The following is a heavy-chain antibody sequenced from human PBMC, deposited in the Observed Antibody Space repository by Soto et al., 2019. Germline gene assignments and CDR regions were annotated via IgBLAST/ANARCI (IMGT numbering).Heavy chain of an antibody. CDR1: GFTVSSNY. Sequence: EVQLVESGGGLIQPGGSLRLSCAASGFTVSSNYMSWVRQAPGKGLEWVSVIYSGGSTYYADSVKGRFTISRDNSKSTLYLQMNSLRAEDTAGYYCARAGYSYGYALDYWGQGTLVTVSS. V-gene: IGHV3-53*01. J-gene: IGHJ4*02. CDR3: ARAGYSYGYALDY. CDR2: IYSGGST. D-gene: IGHD5-18*01.